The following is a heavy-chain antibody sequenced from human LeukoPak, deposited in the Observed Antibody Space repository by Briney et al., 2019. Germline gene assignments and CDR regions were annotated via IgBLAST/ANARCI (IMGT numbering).Heavy chain of an antibody. J-gene: IGHJ4*02. Sequence: GGSLRLSCVASGFAVGSNYMSWVRQAPGKGLEWVSLIYSGGAIRYTDSVKGRFTISRDSSKNTLFLQMNDLTVEDTARYYCARRPGNWGQGILVTVSS. V-gene: IGHV3-53*01. CDR3: ARRPGN. CDR1: GFAVGSNY. CDR2: IYSGGAI. D-gene: IGHD1-14*01.